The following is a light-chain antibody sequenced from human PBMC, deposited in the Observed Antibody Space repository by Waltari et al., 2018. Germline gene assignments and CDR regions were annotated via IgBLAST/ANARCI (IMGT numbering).Light chain of an antibody. Sequence: SSELTQDPAVSVALGQTVRITCQGDSLRSYYASWYQQKPGQAPVLFIYGKNNRPSGIPDRFSGSSSGNTASLTIPGAQAEDEADYYCNSRDSSGNHQEVFGGGTKLTVL. CDR1: SLRSYY. V-gene: IGLV3-19*01. CDR3: NSRDSSGNHQEV. J-gene: IGLJ2*01. CDR2: GKN.